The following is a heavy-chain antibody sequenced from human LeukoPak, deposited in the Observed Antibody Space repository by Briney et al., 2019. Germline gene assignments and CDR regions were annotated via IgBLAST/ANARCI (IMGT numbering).Heavy chain of an antibody. CDR2: ISYDGSKK. CDR1: GFTFSSYG. V-gene: IGHV3-30*18. Sequence: GGSLRLSCAASGFTFSSYGMHWVRQAPGKGLEWVAVISYDGSKKYYADSVKGRFTISRDNSKNTLYLQMNSLRAEDTAVYYCAKDLFDIVVVPAYVDYWGQGTLVTVSS. D-gene: IGHD2-2*01. CDR3: AKDLFDIVVVPAYVDY. J-gene: IGHJ4*02.